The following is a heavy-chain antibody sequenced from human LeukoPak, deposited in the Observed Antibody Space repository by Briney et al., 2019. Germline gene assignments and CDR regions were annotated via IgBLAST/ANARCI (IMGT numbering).Heavy chain of an antibody. J-gene: IGHJ4*02. V-gene: IGHV1-2*02. CDR1: GYTYTDYY. CDR3: ARDEIARLGSGVDY. Sequence: ASVKVSCKASGYTYTDYYLHWVRQAPGQGLEWMGWINPKSGGTNYAQQFQGRVTMTRDTSIKTAYMELNRLRSDDTAVHYCARDEIARLGSGVDYWGQGTLVTVSS. D-gene: IGHD3-3*01. CDR2: INPKSGGT.